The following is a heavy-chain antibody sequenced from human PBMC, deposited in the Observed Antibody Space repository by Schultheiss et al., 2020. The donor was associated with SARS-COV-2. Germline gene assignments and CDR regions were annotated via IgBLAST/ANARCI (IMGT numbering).Heavy chain of an antibody. Sequence: GGSLRLSCAASGFTFNAYTMNWVRQAPGKGLEWVSGISWNSGSIGYADSVKGRFTISRDNSKNTLYLQMNSLRAEDTAVYYCAKDYSGYDLSFRYFDLWGRGTLVTVSS. J-gene: IGHJ2*01. CDR1: GFTFNAYT. V-gene: IGHV3-9*01. CDR2: ISWNSGSI. D-gene: IGHD5-12*01. CDR3: AKDYSGYDLSFRYFDL.